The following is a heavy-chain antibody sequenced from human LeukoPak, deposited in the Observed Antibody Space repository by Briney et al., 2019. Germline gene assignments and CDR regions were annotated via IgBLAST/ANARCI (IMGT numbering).Heavy chain of an antibody. V-gene: IGHV3-30*03. J-gene: IGHJ6*02. CDR2: ISYDGSNE. CDR3: ARDVYGLDV. Sequence: GRSLRLSCAASGFIFSNYGMHWVRQAPGKGLEWVAVISYDGSNEYYADSVKGRFTISRDTSKNTLYLQMNSLSSEDTAVYYCARDVYGLDVWGQGATVTVSS. CDR1: GFIFSNYG.